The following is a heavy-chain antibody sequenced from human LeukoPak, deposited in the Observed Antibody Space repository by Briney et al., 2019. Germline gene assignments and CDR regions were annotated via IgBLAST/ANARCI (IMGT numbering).Heavy chain of an antibody. Sequence: PSETLSLTCTVSGGSINNYYWSWIRQPPGKGLEWIGYIYYRGSTNYNPSLKSRVTFSVDTSKNQFSLRLNSVTAADTAVYYCARGGDYGDLRYFDYWGQGTLVTVSS. CDR3: ARGGDYGDLRYFDY. D-gene: IGHD4-17*01. V-gene: IGHV4-59*01. CDR2: IYYRGST. CDR1: GGSINNYY. J-gene: IGHJ4*02.